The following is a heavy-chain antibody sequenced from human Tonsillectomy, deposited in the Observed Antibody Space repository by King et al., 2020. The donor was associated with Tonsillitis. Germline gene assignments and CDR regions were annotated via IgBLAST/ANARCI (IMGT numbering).Heavy chain of an antibody. V-gene: IGHV3-23*04. CDR1: GLTFSSYA. Sequence: VQLVESGGGLVQPGGSLRLSCAASGLTFSSYAMSWVRQAPGKGLEWVSAISASGGSTYYADSVKDRFIISRDNSKNTLYLQMNSLRAEDTAVYYCAKQNYGGNSADGFDYWGQGTLVTVSS. CDR2: ISASGGST. J-gene: IGHJ4*02. CDR3: AKQNYGGNSADGFDY. D-gene: IGHD4-23*01.